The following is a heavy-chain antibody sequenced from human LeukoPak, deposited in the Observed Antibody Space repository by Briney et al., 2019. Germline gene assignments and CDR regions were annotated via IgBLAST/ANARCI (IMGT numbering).Heavy chain of an antibody. CDR3: ASYDYGDYVQDY. D-gene: IGHD4-17*01. CDR2: ISRDGNDK. V-gene: IGHV3-30*03. CDR1: GFTFSDYG. Sequence: GGSLRLSCAASGFTFSDYGMPWVRQAPGKGLEWVALISRDGNDKYYSDSVKGRFTISRDNAKNSLYLQMNSLRAEDTAVYYCASYDYGDYVQDYWGQGTLVTVSS. J-gene: IGHJ4*02.